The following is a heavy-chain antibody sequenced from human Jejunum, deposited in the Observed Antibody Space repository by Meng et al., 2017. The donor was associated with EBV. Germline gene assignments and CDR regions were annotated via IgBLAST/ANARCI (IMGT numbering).Heavy chain of an antibody. V-gene: IGHV4-30-2*01. CDR1: GNSFTRGAYL. D-gene: IGHD4-17*01. CDR2: SYHIGST. CDR3: ARGGPDFGDYVPFDY. J-gene: IGHJ4*02. Sequence: QLEDSASGVVKPPQTCPCTCGASGNSFTRGAYLWSWIRQPPGKGLEWIGNSYHIGSTYYNPSLKSRVTISVDRSKNQFSLKLTSVTAADTAVYYCARGGPDFGDYVPFDYWRQVTLVTVSS.